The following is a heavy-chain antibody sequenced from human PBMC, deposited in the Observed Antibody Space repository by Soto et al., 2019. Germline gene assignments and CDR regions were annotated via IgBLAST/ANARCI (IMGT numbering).Heavy chain of an antibody. Sequence: GASLKISCAASGFTVSSYAMSWVRQASGKGLEWVSAISGSGGSTYYADSVKGRFTISRDNSKNTLYLQMNSLRAEDTAVYYCANLGYCSGGSCPDYWGQGTLVTV. CDR1: GFTVSSYA. CDR2: ISGSGGST. CDR3: ANLGYCSGGSCPDY. J-gene: IGHJ4*02. V-gene: IGHV3-23*01. D-gene: IGHD2-15*01.